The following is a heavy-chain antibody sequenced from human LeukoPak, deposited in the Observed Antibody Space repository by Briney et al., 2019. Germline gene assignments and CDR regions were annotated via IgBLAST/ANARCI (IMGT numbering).Heavy chain of an antibody. Sequence: PGGSLRLSCAASGFTFSSYAMSWVRQAPGKGPEWVSAISSSGDSTYYADSVKGRFTISRDKSKNTLCLQMNSLRVEDTAVYYCAKSRGSVVDAFDIWGQGTMVTVSS. CDR3: AKSRGSVVDAFDI. V-gene: IGHV3-23*01. CDR1: GFTFSSYA. CDR2: ISSSGDST. J-gene: IGHJ3*02. D-gene: IGHD5-12*01.